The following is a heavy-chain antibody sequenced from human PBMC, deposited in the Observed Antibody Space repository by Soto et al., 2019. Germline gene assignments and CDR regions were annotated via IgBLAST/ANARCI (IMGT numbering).Heavy chain of an antibody. Sequence: GGSLRLSCAASGFTFSRYAMSWVRPAPGKRLEYVSALSGSGGSTYYAASVKGRFTISRDNAKNTLYLQMNSLSAEDTSVYYCAKYSSSSRWYVEYFDYWGPGTLVTVS. CDR2: LSGSGGST. CDR1: GFTFSRYA. J-gene: IGHJ4*02. CDR3: AKYSSSSRWYVEYFDY. V-gene: IGHV3-23*01. D-gene: IGHD6-19*01.